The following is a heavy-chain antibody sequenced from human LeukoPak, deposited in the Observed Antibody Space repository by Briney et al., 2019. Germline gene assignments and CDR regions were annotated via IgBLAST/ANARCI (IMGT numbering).Heavy chain of an antibody. V-gene: IGHV3-30*04. Sequence: PGGSLRLSCAASGFTFSSYAVHWVRQAPGKVLEWVAFISNDGSSRYYADSVKGRFTISRDNSKNTLYLQMNSLRAEDTAVYYCAKWHDSSGYYYQDFDYWGQGTLVTVSS. CDR1: GFTFSSYA. CDR2: ISNDGSSR. D-gene: IGHD3-22*01. CDR3: AKWHDSSGYYYQDFDY. J-gene: IGHJ4*02.